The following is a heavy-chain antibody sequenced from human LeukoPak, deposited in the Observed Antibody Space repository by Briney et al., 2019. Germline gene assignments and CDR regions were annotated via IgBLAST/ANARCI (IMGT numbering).Heavy chain of an antibody. V-gene: IGHV3-33*01. CDR1: GFTFSSYG. D-gene: IGHD6-19*01. CDR3: ARDGLSSGWLQDY. J-gene: IGHJ4*02. Sequence: GGSLRLSCAAPGFTFSSYGMQWVRQAPGKGLEWVAVIWYDGTNKYYADSVKGRFTISRDNSKNTLYLQMNSLRVEDTAVYYCARDGLSSGWLQDYWGQGTRVTVSS. CDR2: IWYDGTNK.